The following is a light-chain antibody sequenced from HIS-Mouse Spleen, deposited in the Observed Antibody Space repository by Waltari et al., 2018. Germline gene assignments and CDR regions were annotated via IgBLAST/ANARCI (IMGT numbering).Light chain of an antibody. V-gene: IGLV2-14*03. CDR3: SSYTSSSTWV. J-gene: IGLJ3*02. CDR1: RSDVGGYTY. Sequence: QSALTQPASVSGSPGQSITISFTGTRSDVGGYTYVSWYQQHPGKAPKLMIYALSNRSSVVSNRFSGSKSGNTASLTISGLQAEDEADYYCSSYTSSSTWVFGGGTKLTVL. CDR2: ALS.